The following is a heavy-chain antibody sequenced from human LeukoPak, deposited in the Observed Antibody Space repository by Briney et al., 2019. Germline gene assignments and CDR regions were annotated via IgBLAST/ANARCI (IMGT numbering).Heavy chain of an antibody. CDR2: IYYSGST. Sequence: PSQTLSLTCIVSGGSIRSGGYYWSWIRQHPGKGLEWIGYIYYSGSTYYNPSLKSRVTISVDTSKNQFSLKLGSVTAADTAVYYCARGRSVTRFDYWGQGTLVTVSS. V-gene: IGHV4-31*03. D-gene: IGHD4-17*01. CDR1: GGSIRSGGYY. J-gene: IGHJ4*02. CDR3: ARGRSVTRFDY.